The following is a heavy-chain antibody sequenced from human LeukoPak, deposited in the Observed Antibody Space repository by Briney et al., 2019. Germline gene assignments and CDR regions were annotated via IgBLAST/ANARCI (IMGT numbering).Heavy chain of an antibody. CDR1: EFTFSSYW. V-gene: IGHV3-7*01. Sequence: PGGSLRLSCAASEFTFSSYWMSWVRQAPGKGLEWVANIKQDGSEKYYVDSVKGRFTISRDNAKNSLYLQMNSLRAEDTAVYYCARINSGSYYPFDYWGQGTLVTVSS. J-gene: IGHJ4*02. CDR2: IKQDGSEK. CDR3: ARINSGSYYPFDY. D-gene: IGHD1-26*01.